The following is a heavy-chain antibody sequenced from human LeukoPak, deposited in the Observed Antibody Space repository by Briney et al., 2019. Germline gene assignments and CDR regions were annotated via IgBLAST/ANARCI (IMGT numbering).Heavy chain of an antibody. J-gene: IGHJ4*02. Sequence: ASVKVSCKASGYTFTGYYMHWVRQAPGQGLEWMGWINPNSGGTTYAQKFQGRVTMTRDTSISTAYMELSRLRSDDTAVYYCARDLGGSYAVYWGQGTLVTVSS. D-gene: IGHD1-26*01. CDR2: INPNSGGT. CDR3: ARDLGGSYAVY. CDR1: GYTFTGYY. V-gene: IGHV1-2*02.